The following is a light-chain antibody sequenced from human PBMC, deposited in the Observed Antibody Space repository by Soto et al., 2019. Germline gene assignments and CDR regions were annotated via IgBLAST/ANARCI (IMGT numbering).Light chain of an antibody. CDR1: SSNIGANYD. V-gene: IGLV1-40*01. CDR3: QSYDSTLSARDV. CDR2: GNN. J-gene: IGLJ1*01. Sequence: QSVLTQPPSVSGAPGQRVTISCTGSSSNIGANYDVHWYQQRPGTAPKLLIFGNNNRPSGVPDRFSGSKSGTSASLAITGLQAEDEGDYYCQSYDSTLSARDVFGTGTKVTVL.